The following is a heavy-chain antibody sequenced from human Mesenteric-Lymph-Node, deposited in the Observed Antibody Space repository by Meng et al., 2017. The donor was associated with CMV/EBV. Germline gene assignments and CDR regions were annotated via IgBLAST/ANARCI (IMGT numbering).Heavy chain of an antibody. CDR2: INPNSGGT. J-gene: IGHJ5*02. Sequence: TFPGYYMHWVRQAPGQGLEWMGRINPNSGGTNYAQKFQGRVTMTRDTSISTAYMELSRLRSDDTAVYYCARDSDYYGSGSYPNWFDPWGQGTLVTVSS. CDR3: ARDSDYYGSGSYPNWFDP. V-gene: IGHV1-2*06. CDR1: TFPGYY. D-gene: IGHD3-10*01.